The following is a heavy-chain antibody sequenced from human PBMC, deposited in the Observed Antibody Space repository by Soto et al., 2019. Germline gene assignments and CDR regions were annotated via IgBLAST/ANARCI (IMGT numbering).Heavy chain of an antibody. CDR2: VSGGGETT. CDR1: GFTFRSYG. CDR3: AKEADIVIGPVAGPVAFSFDL. D-gene: IGHD2-2*01. Sequence: QGNLVESGGGVVQPGRSLRLSCAGSGFTFRSYGLHWVRQSPGKGLEWVAVVSGGGETTYYADSVKGRSTISRDNSKNMMYMQMDSLRPEYTAVYYCAKEADIVIGPVAGPVAFSFDLWGQGTLVTVSS. J-gene: IGHJ4*02. V-gene: IGHV3-30*18.